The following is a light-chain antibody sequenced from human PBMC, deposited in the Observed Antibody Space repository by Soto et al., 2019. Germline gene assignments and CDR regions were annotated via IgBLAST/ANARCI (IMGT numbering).Light chain of an antibody. CDR1: QTFSSS. V-gene: IGKV3-11*01. CDR2: DAS. CDR3: QQRSNWPLT. J-gene: IGKJ4*01. Sequence: EIVLTQSPATLSLSPGERATLSCRASQTFSSSLAWYQQRPGQAPRLLIYDASNRAPGIPARFSGSGSGTDFTLTISSLEPEDFAVYYCQQRSNWPLTFGGGTKV.